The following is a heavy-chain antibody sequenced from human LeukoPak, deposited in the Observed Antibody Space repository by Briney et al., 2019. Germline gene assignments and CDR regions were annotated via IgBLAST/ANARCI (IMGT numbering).Heavy chain of an antibody. CDR3: ARRTNYGGNSLIAFDI. CDR2: INTNTGNP. J-gene: IGHJ3*02. D-gene: IGHD4-23*01. V-gene: IGHV7-4-1*02. Sequence: GASVKVSCKASGYTFTSYTMIWVRQAPGQGLEWMGWINTNTGNPTYAQGFTGRFVFSLDTSVSTAYLQITSLKAEDTAVYYCARRTNYGGNSLIAFDIWGQGTMVTVSS. CDR1: GYTFTSYT.